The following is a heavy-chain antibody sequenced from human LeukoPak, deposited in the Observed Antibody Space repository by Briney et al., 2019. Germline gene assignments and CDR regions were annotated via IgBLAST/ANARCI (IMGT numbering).Heavy chain of an antibody. CDR3: ARAAYYYDSSGYYYVKSPFDY. V-gene: IGHV4-39*01. Sequence: SETLSLTCTVSGGSISSSSYYWGWIRQPPGKGLEWIGSIYYSGSIYYNPSLKSRVTISVDTSKNQFSLKLSSVTAADTAVYYCARAAYYYDSSGYYYVKSPFDYWGQGTLVTVSS. CDR2: IYYSGSI. CDR1: GGSISSSSYY. J-gene: IGHJ4*02. D-gene: IGHD3-22*01.